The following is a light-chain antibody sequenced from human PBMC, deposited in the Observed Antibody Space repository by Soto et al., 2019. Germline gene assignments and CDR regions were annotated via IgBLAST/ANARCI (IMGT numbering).Light chain of an antibody. Sequence: EIVMTQSPATLSVSPGEGVTLSCRASQTVPSRIAWYQQKPGQAPSLLIYGASTRATGVPDRFSGTGSGTEFTLTISSLKSEDIATYCCQQYDSLPYTFGQGTKLEIK. CDR2: GAS. CDR1: QTVPSR. J-gene: IGKJ2*01. CDR3: QQYDSLPYT. V-gene: IGKV3-15*01.